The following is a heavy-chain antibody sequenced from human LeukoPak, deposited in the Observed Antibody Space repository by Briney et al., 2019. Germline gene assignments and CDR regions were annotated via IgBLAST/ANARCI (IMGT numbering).Heavy chain of an antibody. Sequence: SVKVSCKASGGTFSSYAISWVRQAPGQGLEWMGRIIPIFGTANYAQKFQGRVTIITDETTSTAYRELSSLRSEDTAVYYCAKDLVNSGSYYYFDYWGQGTLVTVSS. J-gene: IGHJ4*02. V-gene: IGHV1-69*05. CDR2: IIPIFGTA. D-gene: IGHD1-26*01. CDR3: AKDLVNSGSYYYFDY. CDR1: GGTFSSYA.